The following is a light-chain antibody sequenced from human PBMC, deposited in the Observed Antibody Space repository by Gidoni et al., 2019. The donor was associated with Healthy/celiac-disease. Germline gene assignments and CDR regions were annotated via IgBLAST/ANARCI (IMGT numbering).Light chain of an antibody. J-gene: IGKJ4*01. CDR1: QDISTS. CDR3: QQATTFPLT. V-gene: IGKV1D-12*01. Sequence: DNQMTKSPSSVSASVGDTVTITCRASQDISTSLAWYQQKPGEAPKLLIYAASRLQSGVTSRFSGSGSGTDFTLTISSLQPEDSATYHCQQATTFPLTLGGGTQVEIK. CDR2: AAS.